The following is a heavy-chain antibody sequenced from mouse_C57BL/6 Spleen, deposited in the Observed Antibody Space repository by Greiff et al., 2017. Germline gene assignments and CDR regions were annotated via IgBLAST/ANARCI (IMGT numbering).Heavy chain of an antibody. J-gene: IGHJ3*01. CDR3: ARDEGDLAWFAY. CDR2: FYPGSGSI. V-gene: IGHV1-62-2*01. CDR1: GYTFTEYT. Sequence: QVQLKESGAELVKPGASVKLSCKASGYTFTEYTIHWVKQRPGQGLEWIGWFYPGSGSIKYNEKFKDKATLTADKSSSTVYMELSSLTSEDAAVLFCARDEGDLAWFAYWGQGTLVTVSA.